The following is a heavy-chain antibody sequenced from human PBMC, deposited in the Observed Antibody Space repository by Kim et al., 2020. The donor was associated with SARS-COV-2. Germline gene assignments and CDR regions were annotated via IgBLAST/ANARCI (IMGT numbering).Heavy chain of an antibody. CDR3: ARTPVGGDHYYFNN. J-gene: IGHJ4*02. D-gene: IGHD2-21*01. V-gene: IGHV3-72*01. CDR2: IRNQVKSYTT. CDR1: GFTFSDDY. Sequence: GGSLRLSCAASGFTFSDDYMDWVRQAPGKGLEWVGRIRNQVKSYTTEYAASVKDRFTISRDDSKNLLYLQMISLKTEDTAVYYCARTPVGGDHYYFNNWGQGALVTVSS.